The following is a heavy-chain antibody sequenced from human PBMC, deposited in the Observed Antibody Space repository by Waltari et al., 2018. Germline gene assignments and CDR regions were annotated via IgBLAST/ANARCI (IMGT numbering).Heavy chain of an antibody. Sequence: EVQLVESGGGLVQPGGSLRLSCAASGFTFSDHYMDWVRQAPGKGLEWVGRTRNKANSYTTDYAASVKGRFTISRDDSKNSLYRQMNSLKTEDTAVYYCARDLQNYDILTGYSSYGMDVWGQGTTVTVSS. CDR3: ARDLQNYDILTGYSSYGMDV. CDR2: TRNKANSYTT. CDR1: GFTFSDHY. V-gene: IGHV3-72*01. J-gene: IGHJ6*02. D-gene: IGHD3-9*01.